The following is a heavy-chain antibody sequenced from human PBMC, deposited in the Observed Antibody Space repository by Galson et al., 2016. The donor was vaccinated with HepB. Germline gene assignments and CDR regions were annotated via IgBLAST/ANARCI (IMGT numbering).Heavy chain of an antibody. CDR2: ISYDGNNK. CDR1: GFTFSSYV. D-gene: IGHD2-15*01. CDR3: AKIADCSGGSCYRQDY. J-gene: IGHJ4*02. V-gene: IGHV3-30*18. Sequence: SLRLSCAASGFTFSSYVMHWVRQAPGKGLEWVAVISYDGNNKYYADSVKGRFTISRDNSKNTLSLQINSLRAEDTAVYYCAKIADCSGGSCYRQDYWGQGTLVTVSS.